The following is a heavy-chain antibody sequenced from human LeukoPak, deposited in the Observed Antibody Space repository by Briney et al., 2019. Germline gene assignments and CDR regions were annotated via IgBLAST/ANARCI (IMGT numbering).Heavy chain of an antibody. CDR1: GGSISSGSYY. D-gene: IGHD6-6*01. J-gene: IGHJ4*02. CDR3: ARGTYSSSWVY. V-gene: IGHV4-61*02. Sequence: SQTLSLTCTVSGGSISSGSYYWSWIRQPAGKGLEWIGRIYTSGSTNYNPSPKSRVTISVDTSKNQFSLKLSSVTAADTAVYYCARGTYSSSWVYWGQGTLVTVSS. CDR2: IYTSGST.